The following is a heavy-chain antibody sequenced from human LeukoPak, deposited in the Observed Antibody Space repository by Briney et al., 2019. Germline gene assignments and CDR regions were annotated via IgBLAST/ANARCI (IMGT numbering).Heavy chain of an antibody. CDR2: ISGSGGST. V-gene: IGHV3-23*01. CDR1: GFPFSTYG. J-gene: IGHJ1*01. Sequence: GGSLRLSCAASGFPFSTYGMSWVRQAPGKGLEWVSVISGSGGSTYYADSVKGRFTISRDNSRNTLYLQMNSLRAEDTAVYYCATYYGDLLRHWGQGALVTVSS. D-gene: IGHD4-17*01. CDR3: ATYYGDLLRH.